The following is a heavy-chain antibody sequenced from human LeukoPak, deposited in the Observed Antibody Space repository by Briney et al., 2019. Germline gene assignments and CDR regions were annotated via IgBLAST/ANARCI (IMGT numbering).Heavy chain of an antibody. V-gene: IGHV3-21*01. CDR1: GFNFDSYS. CDR3: AREMVAVAARSDY. Sequence: PGGSLRLSCAASGFNFDSYSMNWVRQAPGKGLEWVSSITSSSSHIFYADSVEGRFTISRDNAKNSLYLQMNRLRVEDTAVYYCAREMVAVAARSDYWGQGTLVTVSS. J-gene: IGHJ4*02. D-gene: IGHD6-19*01. CDR2: ITSSSSHI.